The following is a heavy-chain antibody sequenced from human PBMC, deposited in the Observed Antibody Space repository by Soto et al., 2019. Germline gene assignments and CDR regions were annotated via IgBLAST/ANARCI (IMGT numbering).Heavy chain of an antibody. CDR2: IIPIFGTA. J-gene: IGHJ3*02. CDR1: GGTFSSYA. D-gene: IGHD2-15*01. Sequence: QVQLVQSGAEVKKPGSSVKVSCKASGGTFSSYAISWVRQDPGQGLECMGGIIPIFGTANYEQKFQGRVTITVDESTSTAYMELSSLRSEDTAVYYCATGVVAATKIAFDIWGQGTMVTVSS. V-gene: IGHV1-69*01. CDR3: ATGVVAATKIAFDI.